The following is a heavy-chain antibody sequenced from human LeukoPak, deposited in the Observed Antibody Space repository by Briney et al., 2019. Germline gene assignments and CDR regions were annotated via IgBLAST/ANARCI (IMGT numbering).Heavy chain of an antibody. J-gene: IGHJ4*02. CDR1: GGSFSGYY. V-gene: IGHV4-34*01. CDR2: INHSGST. CDR3: ARGRRGIERGFGFDY. D-gene: IGHD6-13*01. Sequence: SETLSLTCAVYGGSFSGYYWGWIRQPPGKGLEWIGEINHSGSTNYNPSLKSRVTISVDTSKNQFSLKLSSVTAADTAVYYCARGRRGIERGFGFDYWGQGTLVTVSS.